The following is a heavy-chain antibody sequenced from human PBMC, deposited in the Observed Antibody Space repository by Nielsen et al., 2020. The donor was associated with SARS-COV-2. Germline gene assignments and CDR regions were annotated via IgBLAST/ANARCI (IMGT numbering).Heavy chain of an antibody. Sequence: GESLKISCAASGFTFSSHWMSWVRQAPGKGLEWLANIKHDGSEQYYVDSVKGRFTMSRDNAKNLLYLQMNSLRDDDTAVYYCARDSYIVPTNYYFDYLGQGALVTVSS. V-gene: IGHV3-7*01. D-gene: IGHD5-12*01. J-gene: IGHJ4*02. CDR3: ARDSYIVPTNYYFDY. CDR2: IKHDGSEQ. CDR1: GFTFSSHW.